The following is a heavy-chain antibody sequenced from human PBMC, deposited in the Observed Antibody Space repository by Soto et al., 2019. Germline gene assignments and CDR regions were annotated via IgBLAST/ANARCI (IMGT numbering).Heavy chain of an antibody. V-gene: IGHV3-30*03. CDR1: GFVFNIYA. D-gene: IGHD1-26*01. CDR3: ARDWSWISFDE. J-gene: IGHJ4*02. CDR2: ISFDSDKK. Sequence: QVQLVESGGGVVQPGRSLRLSCAASGFVFNIYAMHWVRQAPGKGLERVAVISFDSDKKHYADSVNGRFTISRDNSRNTLSLEMNSLRPQDRAMYYSARDWSWISFDEWGQAAPVNVSA.